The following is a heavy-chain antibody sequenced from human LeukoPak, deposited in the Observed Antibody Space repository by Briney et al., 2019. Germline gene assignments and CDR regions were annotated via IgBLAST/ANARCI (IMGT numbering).Heavy chain of an antibody. D-gene: IGHD3-10*01. J-gene: IGHJ5*02. CDR1: GFTFSHAW. CDR2: IKNKPDGGTS. Sequence: KTGGSLRLSCAASGFTFSHAWMSWVRQAPGKGLELVARIKNKPDGGTSDYTAPVKGRFTISRDDSKSTLYLQMNSLKTEDTAVYYCTVANYGSGSYPLGSWGQGTLVTVSS. CDR3: TVANYGSGSYPLGS. V-gene: IGHV3-15*05.